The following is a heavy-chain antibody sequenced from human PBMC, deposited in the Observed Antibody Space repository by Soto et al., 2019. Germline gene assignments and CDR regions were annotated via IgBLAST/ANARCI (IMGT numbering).Heavy chain of an antibody. D-gene: IGHD6-19*01. Sequence: PSETLSLTCSVPGDSISTFYWSWIRQPPGQGLEYIGYMFYTGSTYYNPSLKSRVTISVDTSKNQFSLKLRSVTAADTAFYYCARHGVAGTLYFDYWGQGVLVTVSS. V-gene: IGHV4-59*08. CDR3: ARHGVAGTLYFDY. CDR2: MFYTGST. J-gene: IGHJ4*02. CDR1: GDSISTFY.